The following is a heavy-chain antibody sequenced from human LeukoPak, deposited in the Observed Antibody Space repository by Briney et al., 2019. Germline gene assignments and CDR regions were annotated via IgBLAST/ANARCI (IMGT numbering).Heavy chain of an antibody. Sequence: GESLKISCKGSGYSFTSYWIGWVRQLPEKGLEWMGIIYPGDSDTRYSPSFQGQVTISADKSISTAYLQWSSLKTSDTAMYYCARKYYYGSGSYYFDYWGQGTLVTVSS. CDR3: ARKYYYGSGSYYFDY. CDR1: GYSFTSYW. D-gene: IGHD3-10*01. CDR2: IYPGDSDT. J-gene: IGHJ4*02. V-gene: IGHV5-51*01.